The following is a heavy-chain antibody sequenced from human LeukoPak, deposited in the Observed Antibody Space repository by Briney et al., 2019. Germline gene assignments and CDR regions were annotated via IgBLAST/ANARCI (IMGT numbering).Heavy chain of an antibody. CDR2: ISGSGDNT. Sequence: GGSLRLSCAASGFTFRTYALSWVRQAPGKGREGVSVISGSGDNTYYADSVKGRFTISRDNSKNTLYLQMNSLRAEDTAIYYCAKVQFRGSNFYFDYWGQGTLVTVSS. CDR3: AKVQFRGSNFYFDY. D-gene: IGHD4-11*01. J-gene: IGHJ4*02. CDR1: GFTFRTYA. V-gene: IGHV3-23*01.